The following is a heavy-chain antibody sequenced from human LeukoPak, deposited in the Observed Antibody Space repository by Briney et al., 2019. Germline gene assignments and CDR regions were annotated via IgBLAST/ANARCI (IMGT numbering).Heavy chain of an antibody. V-gene: IGHV3-23*01. D-gene: IGHD3-22*01. Sequence: GGSLRLSCAASGFTFSSYAMSWVRQAPGKGLEWVSAISGSGGSTYYADSVKGRFTISRDNSKNTLYLQMNSLRAEDTAVYYCAKASSVAYYYDSSGSGAFDYWGQGTLVTVSS. CDR3: AKASSVAYYYDSSGSGAFDY. CDR2: ISGSGGST. J-gene: IGHJ4*02. CDR1: GFTFSSYA.